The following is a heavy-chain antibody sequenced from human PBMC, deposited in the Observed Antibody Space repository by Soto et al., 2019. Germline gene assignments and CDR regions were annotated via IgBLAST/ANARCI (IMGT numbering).Heavy chain of an antibody. J-gene: IGHJ4*02. Sequence: SGPMLEKHTNAFAQTCTFPKFSISPSTVGVCGMRRPPGKALEWLALIYWNDDKRYSPSLKSRLTITKDTSKNQVVLTMTNMDPVDTATYYCAHRQYYYYDSSGYYYWALDYWGQGTLVTLSS. CDR2: IYWNDDK. CDR3: AHRQYYYYDSSGYYYWALDY. D-gene: IGHD3-22*01. V-gene: IGHV2-5*01. CDR1: KFSISPSTVG.